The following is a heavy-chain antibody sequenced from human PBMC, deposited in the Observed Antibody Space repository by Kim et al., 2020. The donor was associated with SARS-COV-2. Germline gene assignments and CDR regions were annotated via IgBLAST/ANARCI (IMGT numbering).Heavy chain of an antibody. CDR3: AKDTSSPSRVGQTFDY. J-gene: IGHJ4*01. CDR1: GFTFDDYA. Sequence: GGSLRLSCAASGFTFDDYAMHWVRQAPGKGLEWVSGISWNSGSIGYADSVKGRFTISRDNAKNSLYLQMNSLRAEDTALYYCAKDTSSPSRVGQTFDYWG. V-gene: IGHV3-9*01. CDR2: ISWNSGSI. D-gene: IGHD6-6*01.